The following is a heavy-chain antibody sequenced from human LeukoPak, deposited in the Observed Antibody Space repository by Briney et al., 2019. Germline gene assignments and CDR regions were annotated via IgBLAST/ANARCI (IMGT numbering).Heavy chain of an antibody. D-gene: IGHD3-16*02. CDR3: AKVLNGIMIAFGGVIIDY. J-gene: IGHJ4*02. V-gene: IGHV3-23*01. Sequence: PGGSLRLSCAASGFTFSIYAMSWVRQVPGKGPEWVSAISGSGGSTYYADSVKGRFTTSRDNSKNTLHLQMDSLRAEDTAVYYCAKVLNGIMIAFGGVIIDYRGQGTQVTVSS. CDR2: ISGSGGST. CDR1: GFTFSIYA.